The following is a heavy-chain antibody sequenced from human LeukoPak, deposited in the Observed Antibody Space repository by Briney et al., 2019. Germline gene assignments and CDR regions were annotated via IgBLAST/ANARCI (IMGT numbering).Heavy chain of an antibody. Sequence: GASVKVSCKASGYTFTSYGISWVRQAPGQGLEWMGWISAYNGNTNYAQKLQGRVTMTTDTSTSTAYMELRSLRSDGTAVYYCARDRGITMVRGVIDYWGQGTLVTVSS. CDR2: ISAYNGNT. D-gene: IGHD3-10*01. CDR3: ARDRGITMVRGVIDY. V-gene: IGHV1-18*04. CDR1: GYTFTSYG. J-gene: IGHJ4*02.